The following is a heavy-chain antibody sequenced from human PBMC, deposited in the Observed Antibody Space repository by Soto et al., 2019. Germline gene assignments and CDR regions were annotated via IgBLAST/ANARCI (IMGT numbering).Heavy chain of an antibody. CDR3: ATSTEVTGIFDY. Sequence: GAPLKISCXGSGYSFTDSWIGWVRQMPGKGLEWMGIFYPADPQTKHSPSFIGQVTMSADKSINTAYLQWSSLQASDTAMYYCATSTEVTGIFDYWGQGTQVTVSS. J-gene: IGHJ4*02. CDR2: FYPADPQT. CDR1: GYSFTDSW. D-gene: IGHD2-21*02. V-gene: IGHV5-51*01.